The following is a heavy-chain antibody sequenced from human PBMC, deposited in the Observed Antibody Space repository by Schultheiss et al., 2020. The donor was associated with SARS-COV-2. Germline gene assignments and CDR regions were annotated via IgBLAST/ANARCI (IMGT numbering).Heavy chain of an antibody. D-gene: IGHD6-13*01. J-gene: IGHJ4*02. CDR3: ASRLGIAASGALFDY. CDR2: IYSGGST. Sequence: GGSLRLSCAASGFTVSSNYMSWVRQAPGKGLEWVSVIYSGGSTYYADSVKGRFTISRDNSKNTLYLQMNSLRAEDTAVYYCASRLGIAASGALFDYWGQGTLVTVSS. CDR1: GFTVSSNY. V-gene: IGHV3-53*01.